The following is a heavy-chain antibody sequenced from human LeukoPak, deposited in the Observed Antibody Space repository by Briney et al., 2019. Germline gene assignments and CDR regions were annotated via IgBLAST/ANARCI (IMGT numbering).Heavy chain of an antibody. CDR1: GGTFSSYA. D-gene: IGHD4/OR15-4a*01. V-gene: IGHV1-69*05. Sequence: ASVKVSCKAFGGTFSSYAISWVRQAPGQGLEWMGGIIPIFGTANYAQKFQGRVTITTDESTSTAYMELSSLRSEDTAVYYCASGGAGSYHYYYMDVWGKGTTVTVSS. CDR3: ASGGAGSYHYYYMDV. CDR2: IIPIFGTA. J-gene: IGHJ6*03.